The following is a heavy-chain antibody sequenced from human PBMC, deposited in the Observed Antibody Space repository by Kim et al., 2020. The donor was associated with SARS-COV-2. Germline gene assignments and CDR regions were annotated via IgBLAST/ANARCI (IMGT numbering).Heavy chain of an antibody. D-gene: IGHD3-10*01. V-gene: IGHV6-1*01. CDR1: GDSVSSNSAA. CDR3: ARDSXLLWXAVDY. CDR2: TYYRSKWYN. Sequence: SQTLSLTCAISGDSVSSNSAAWNWIRQSPSRXXXWLXXTYYRSKWYNDYAVSVKTRXTINPXTSKXQFSLXLNSVXPEDTAVYYXARDSXLLWXAVDYWGXGTXXXVS. J-gene: IGHJ4*02.